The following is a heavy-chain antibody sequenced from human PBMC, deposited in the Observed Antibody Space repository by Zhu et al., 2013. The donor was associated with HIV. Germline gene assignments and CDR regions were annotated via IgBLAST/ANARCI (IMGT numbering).Heavy chain of an antibody. CDR1: GGTFSTYS. CDR3: ARSIAAAAGGXVAEAFDY. CDR2: ITPMFGTT. J-gene: IGHJ4*02. Sequence: QVQLVQSGAEVKKSGSSVKVSCKASGGTFSTYSISWVRQAPGQGLEWMGGITPMFGTTDYAQKFQGRVTITAHKSTTTVYMELSSLRSEDTAVYYCARSIAAAAGGXVAEAFDYWGQGTLVTVSS. V-gene: IGHV1-69*06. D-gene: IGHD6-13*01.